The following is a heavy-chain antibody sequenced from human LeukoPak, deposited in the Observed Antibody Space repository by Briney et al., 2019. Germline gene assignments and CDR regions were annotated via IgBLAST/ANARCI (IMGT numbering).Heavy chain of an antibody. CDR3: ARGWLAETTVVTPYNY. J-gene: IGHJ4*02. CDR2: ISAYSADT. D-gene: IGHD4-23*01. CDR1: GYTFTTYG. V-gene: IGHV1-18*01. Sequence: ASVKVSCKASGYTFTTYGISWVRQAPGQGLEWMGWISAYSADTNYAQKFQGRVTITAVESMSTACMELSSLRSEDTAVYYCARGWLAETTVVTPYNYWGQGTLVTVSS.